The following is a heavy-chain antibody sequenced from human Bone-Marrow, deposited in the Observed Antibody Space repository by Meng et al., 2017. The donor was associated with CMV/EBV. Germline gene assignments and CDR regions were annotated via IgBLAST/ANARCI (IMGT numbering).Heavy chain of an antibody. CDR1: GFTFSSYW. D-gene: IGHD3-22*01. CDR3: ARDRRGYESSGYYSGDYFDY. CDR2: IKEDGSEK. V-gene: IGHV3-7*01. J-gene: IGHJ4*02. Sequence: GESLKISCAASGFTFSSYWMTWVRQAPGKGLEWVANIKEDGSEKYYVDSVKGRFTISRDNAKNSLYQQMNTLRAVDTAVYYCARDRRGYESSGYYSGDYFDYWGQGTLVTVSS.